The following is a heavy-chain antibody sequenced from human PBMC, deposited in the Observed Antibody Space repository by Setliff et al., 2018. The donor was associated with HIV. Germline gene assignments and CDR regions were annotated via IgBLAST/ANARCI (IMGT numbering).Heavy chain of an antibody. CDR2: IYYSGTT. CDR3: ARELDNSDNSDPFDV. D-gene: IGHD4-4*01. Sequence: KPSETLSLTCTVSGGSISSSSYYWGWIRQPPGKGLEWIGSIYYSGTTYYSPSLNSRVTISVDRSRNHFSLRLSAVTAADTAVYYCARELDNSDNSDPFDVWGQGTMVTVSS. J-gene: IGHJ3*01. V-gene: IGHV4-39*02. CDR1: GGSISSSSYY.